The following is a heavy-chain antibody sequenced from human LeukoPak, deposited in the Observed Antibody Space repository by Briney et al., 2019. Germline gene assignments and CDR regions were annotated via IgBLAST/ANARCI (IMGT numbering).Heavy chain of an antibody. CDR1: GFTFSGSA. Sequence: GGSLRLSCAASGFTFSGSAMHWVRQASGKGLEWVGRIRSKANSHATAYAASVKGRFTISRDDSKNTAYLQMNSLKTEDTAVYYCTRSRYFDWLHEYFQHWGQGTLVTVSS. D-gene: IGHD3-9*01. V-gene: IGHV3-73*01. CDR2: IRSKANSHAT. J-gene: IGHJ1*01. CDR3: TRSRYFDWLHEYFQH.